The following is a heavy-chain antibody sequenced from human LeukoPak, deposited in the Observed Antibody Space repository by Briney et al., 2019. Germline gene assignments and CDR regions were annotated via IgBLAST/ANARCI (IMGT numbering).Heavy chain of an antibody. J-gene: IGHJ4*02. D-gene: IGHD4-17*01. CDR2: ISGSSTTI. CDR1: GFTFSSYS. CDR3: ARSDGAYSDY. V-gene: IGHV3-48*02. Sequence: GESLRLSCVASGFTFSSYSMNWVRQAPGKGLEWVSYISGSSTTIKYPNSVKGRFTISRDNAKNSVYLQMGSLRDEDTAVYYCARSDGAYSDYWGQGTLVTVPS.